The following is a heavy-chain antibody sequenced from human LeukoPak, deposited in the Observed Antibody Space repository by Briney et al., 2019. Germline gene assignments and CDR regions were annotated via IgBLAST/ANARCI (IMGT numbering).Heavy chain of an antibody. CDR3: ARGGSSGFDY. V-gene: IGHV1-69*05. Sequence: SVKVSCKASGGTFSSYAISWVRQAPGQGLEWMGRIVPIFGTANYAQKFQGRVTITTDESTSTAYMELSSLRSEDTAVYYCARGGSSGFDYWGQGTLVTVSS. CDR1: GGTFSSYA. CDR2: IVPIFGTA. D-gene: IGHD3-22*01. J-gene: IGHJ4*02.